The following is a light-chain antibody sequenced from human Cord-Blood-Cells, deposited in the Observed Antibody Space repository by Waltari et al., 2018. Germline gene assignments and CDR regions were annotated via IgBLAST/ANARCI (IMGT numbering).Light chain of an antibody. V-gene: IGKV1-5*03. CDR3: QQYNSYWT. Sequence: IQMTQSPSTLSASVGERVTITCRASQSISSGFAWYQQKPGKAPKLLIYKASSLESGVPSRFSGSGSGTEFTRTISSLQPDDFATYYCQQYNSYWTFGQGTKVEIK. J-gene: IGKJ1*01. CDR2: KAS. CDR1: QSISSG.